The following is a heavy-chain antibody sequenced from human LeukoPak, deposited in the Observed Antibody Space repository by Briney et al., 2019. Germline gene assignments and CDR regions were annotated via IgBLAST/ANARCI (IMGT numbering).Heavy chain of an antibody. CDR3: ASPYYDFWSGYSGWFDP. CDR2: IIPIFGTA. D-gene: IGHD3-3*01. J-gene: IGHJ5*02. CDR1: GGTFSSYA. V-gene: IGHV1-69*05. Sequence: SVKVSCKASGGTFSSYAISWVRQAPGQGLEWMGRIIPIFGTANYAQKFQGRVTITTDESTSTAYIELSSLRSEDTAVYYCASPYYDFWSGYSGWFDPWGQGTLVTVSS.